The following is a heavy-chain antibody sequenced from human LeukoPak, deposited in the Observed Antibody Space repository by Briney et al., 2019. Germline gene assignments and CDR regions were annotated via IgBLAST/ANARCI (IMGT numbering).Heavy chain of an antibody. D-gene: IGHD3-10*01. CDR3: ARDLNYYGSGSYFDY. Sequence: SETLSLTFTVSGGSISSSSYYWGWIRQPPGKGLEWMGSIYYSGSTYYNPSLKSRGTISVDTSKNQFSLKLSSVTAADTAVYYCARDLNYYGSGSYFDYWGQGTLVTVSS. V-gene: IGHV4-39*07. J-gene: IGHJ4*02. CDR2: IYYSGST. CDR1: GGSISSSSYY.